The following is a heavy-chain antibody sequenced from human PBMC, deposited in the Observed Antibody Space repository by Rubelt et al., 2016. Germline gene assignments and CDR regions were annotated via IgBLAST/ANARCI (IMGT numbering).Heavy chain of an antibody. CDR3: ARHGRAAARYYV. V-gene: IGHV4-34*01. CDR2: ITPSGST. Sequence: QLQLQQWGAGQLKPSETLSLTCAVHGGSFNGFYWSWIRQSPGKGLEWIGEITPSGSTNYNPSLKSRVTISLDTSKTQFSLRLSSVIAADTAVYYCARHGRAAARYYVWGQGTTVTVSS. D-gene: IGHD6-13*01. J-gene: IGHJ6*02. CDR1: GGSFNGFY.